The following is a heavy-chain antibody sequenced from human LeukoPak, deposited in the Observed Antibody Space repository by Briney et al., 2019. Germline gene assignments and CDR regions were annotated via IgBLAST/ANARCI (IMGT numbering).Heavy chain of an antibody. CDR3: ANDYGDYVLDY. J-gene: IGHJ4*02. V-gene: IGHV3-23*01. CDR1: GLTFSSYA. Sequence: GGSLRLSCAASGLTFSSYAMSWVRQAPGKGLEWVSAISGSGGRTYYADSVKGRFTISRDNSKKTLYLQMNSLRAEDTAVYYCANDYGDYVLDYWGQGTLVTVSS. CDR2: ISGSGGRT. D-gene: IGHD4-17*01.